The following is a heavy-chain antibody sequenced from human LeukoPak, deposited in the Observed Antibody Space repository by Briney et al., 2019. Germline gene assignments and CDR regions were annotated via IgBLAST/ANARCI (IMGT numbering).Heavy chain of an antibody. V-gene: IGHV4-61*02. Sequence: SQTLSLTCTVSGGSISSGSYYWSWIRQPAGKGLEWIGRIYTSGSTNYNPSLKSRVTISVDTSKNQFSLKLSSVTAADTAVYYCARGRYNWNDGAYYWFDPWGQGTLVTVSS. CDR2: IYTSGST. D-gene: IGHD1-20*01. J-gene: IGHJ5*02. CDR3: ARGRYNWNDGAYYWFDP. CDR1: GGSISSGSYY.